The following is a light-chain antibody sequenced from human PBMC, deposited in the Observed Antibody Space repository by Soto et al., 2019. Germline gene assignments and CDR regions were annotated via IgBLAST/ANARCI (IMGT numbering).Light chain of an antibody. CDR2: KND. CDR1: SSNIGNNY. Sequence: QSVLTQPPSASGTPGQRVTISCSGSSSNIGNNYVHWYQQLPGTAPKLLIHKNDQRPSGVADRFSASKSGTSASLAISGLRSEDEADYYCAAWDDNLSGYVFGIGTKLTVL. J-gene: IGLJ1*01. CDR3: AAWDDNLSGYV. V-gene: IGLV1-47*01.